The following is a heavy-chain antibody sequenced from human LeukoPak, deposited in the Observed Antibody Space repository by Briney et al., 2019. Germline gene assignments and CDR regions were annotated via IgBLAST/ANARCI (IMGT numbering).Heavy chain of an antibody. V-gene: IGHV1-46*01. D-gene: IGHD5-24*01. CDR3: ATDHSMANTAWWFDP. CDR1: GYTFTGYY. Sequence: ASVKVSCKASGYTFTGYYMHWVRRAPGQGLEWMGWINPSGTGTSYAQKFQGRITMSRDTSTSTVYMELSSLRSEDTAFYYCATDHSMANTAWWFDPWGQGTLVTVSS. J-gene: IGHJ5*02. CDR2: INPSGTGT.